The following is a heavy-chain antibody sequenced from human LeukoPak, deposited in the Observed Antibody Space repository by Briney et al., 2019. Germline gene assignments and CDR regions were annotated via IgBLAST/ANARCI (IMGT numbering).Heavy chain of an antibody. CDR2: ISHDGTKT. V-gene: IGHV3-30*03. CDR3: ARDIDTSVVSSTYFDY. CDR1: GFTLSSHG. D-gene: IGHD5-18*01. Sequence: GGSLRLSCVGPGFTLSSHGMHWVRQAPGKGLEWVAVISHDGTKTRYGYSVKGRFPVSRDNAKSTVFLLMNNLRPDDTAIYFCARDIDTSVVSSTYFDYWGQGTLVTGSS. J-gene: IGHJ4*02.